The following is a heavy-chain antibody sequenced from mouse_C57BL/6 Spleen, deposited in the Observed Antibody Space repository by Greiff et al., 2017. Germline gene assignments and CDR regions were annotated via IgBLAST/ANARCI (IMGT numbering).Heavy chain of an antibody. Sequence: EVQLVESGPELVKPGASVKISCKASGYSFTDYNMNWVKQSNGKSLEWIGVINPNYGTTSYNQKFKGKATLTVDQSSSTAYMQLNSLTSEDSAVYYCASRYYYGSIYWYFDVWGTGTTVTVSS. CDR3: ASRYYYGSIYWYFDV. CDR1: GYSFTDYN. CDR2: INPNYGTT. D-gene: IGHD1-1*01. V-gene: IGHV1-39*01. J-gene: IGHJ1*03.